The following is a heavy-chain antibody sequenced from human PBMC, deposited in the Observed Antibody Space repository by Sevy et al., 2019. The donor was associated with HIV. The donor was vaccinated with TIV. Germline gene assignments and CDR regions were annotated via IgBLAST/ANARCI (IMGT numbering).Heavy chain of an antibody. V-gene: IGHV3-7*04. Sequence: GGSLRLSCAASGFSFSNYWMHWLRQAPGKGLEWVAYIKQDESEKYYVASVKGRFTISRDNAKNSVYLQMNSLRPEDTAIYYCARGNSGSFDYWGQGTLVTVSS. CDR1: GFSFSNYW. CDR3: ARGNSGSFDY. D-gene: IGHD3-22*01. CDR2: IKQDESEK. J-gene: IGHJ4*02.